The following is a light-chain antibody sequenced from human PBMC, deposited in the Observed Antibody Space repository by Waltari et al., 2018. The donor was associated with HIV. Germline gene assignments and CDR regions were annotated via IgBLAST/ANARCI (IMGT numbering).Light chain of an antibody. Sequence: QSALTQPPSASGSPGQSVTMSCTGTSSNIGGYNYVSWYQQHPGKAPKLIMTEGTKRPSGVPDRFSGSKSGNTASLTVSGLQAEDEAHYYCSSYAPTNKFYVLFGGGTTLTVL. J-gene: IGLJ2*01. CDR3: SSYAPTNKFYVL. CDR2: EGT. CDR1: SSNIGGYNY. V-gene: IGLV2-8*01.